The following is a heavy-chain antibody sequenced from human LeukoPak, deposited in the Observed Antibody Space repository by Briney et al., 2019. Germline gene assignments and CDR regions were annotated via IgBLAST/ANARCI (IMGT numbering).Heavy chain of an antibody. V-gene: IGHV3-21*01. CDR3: ARGCPSTLGDWFDP. CDR2: ISRSSRYI. D-gene: IGHD2-8*01. Sequence: GGALRPGCAASGFTFSSYSMNWVRQARGKGLEWVSSISRSSRYIYYADSVKARFTISRDNAKNTLYLQMNNLRAEDTAVYYCARGCPSTLGDWFDPWGQGTLVTVSS. CDR1: GFTFSSYS. J-gene: IGHJ5*02.